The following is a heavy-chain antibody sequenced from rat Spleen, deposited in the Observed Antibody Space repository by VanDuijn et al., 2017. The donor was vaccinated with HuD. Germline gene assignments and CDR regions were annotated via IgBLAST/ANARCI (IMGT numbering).Heavy chain of an antibody. CDR3: TRDYGYNYGVMDA. CDR1: GFTFSDYY. Sequence: EVQLVETGGGLVQPGRSLKLSCVASGFTFSDYYMAWVRQAPTKGLEWVATISYDGSSTYYRDSVKGRFTISRDNAKSTLYLQMNSLRSEDTATYYCTRDYGYNYGVMDAWGQGVMVTVSS. J-gene: IGHJ2*01. CDR2: ISYDGSST. D-gene: IGHD1-9*01. V-gene: IGHV5-29*01.